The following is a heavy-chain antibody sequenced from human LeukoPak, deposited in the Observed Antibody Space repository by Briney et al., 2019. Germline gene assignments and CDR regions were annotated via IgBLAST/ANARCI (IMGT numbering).Heavy chain of an antibody. CDR2: TYYRSKWYN. D-gene: IGHD3-22*01. CDR3: ARGIADSSGYYYVDY. J-gene: IGHJ4*02. Sequence: SQTLSVTCGISGDSVSSNSAAWSWIGQSPSRGLEWLGRTYYRSKWYNDYAVSVKSRITINPDTSKNQFSLQLNSVTPEDTAVYYCARGIADSSGYYYVDYWGQGTLVTVSS. V-gene: IGHV6-1*01. CDR1: GDSVSSNSAA.